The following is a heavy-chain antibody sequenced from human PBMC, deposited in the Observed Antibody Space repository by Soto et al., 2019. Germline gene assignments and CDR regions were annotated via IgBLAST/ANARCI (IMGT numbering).Heavy chain of an antibody. CDR3: ARVPLRYSSSHNFDS. CDR1: GASVSSGSFY. Sequence: SETLSLTCSVSGASVSSGSFYWSWIRQPPGKGLEWIGFIYNNETFNYSPSLRSRVTLSVDTSKHQFSLKLSSVTAADTAVYYCARVPLRYSSSHNFDSWGQGALVTVLL. CDR2: IYNNETF. V-gene: IGHV4-61*01. J-gene: IGHJ4*02. D-gene: IGHD6-19*01.